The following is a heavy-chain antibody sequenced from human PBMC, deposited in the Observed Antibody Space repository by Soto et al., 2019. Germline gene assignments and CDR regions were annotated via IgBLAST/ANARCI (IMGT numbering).Heavy chain of an antibody. J-gene: IGHJ1*01. Sequence: QVQLVQSGAEVKKPGASVTVSCKASGYTFTGYYIYWVRQAPGQGLEWMGRINSNTGDTRYAQRFQGKVTMTSDSSINTADMELQSLRSNDTAVYYCARTLGGAAYPQFWGQGTLGTVSS. CDR3: ARTLGGAAYPQF. D-gene: IGHD2-15*01. CDR2: INSNTGDT. CDR1: GYTFTGYY. V-gene: IGHV1-2*06.